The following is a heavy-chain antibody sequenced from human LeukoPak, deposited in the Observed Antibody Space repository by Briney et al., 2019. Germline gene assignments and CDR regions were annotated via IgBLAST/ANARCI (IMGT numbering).Heavy chain of an antibody. D-gene: IGHD1-26*01. Sequence: GGSLRLSCVASGITFSSYAMSWVRQAPGKGLEWVSGISGSSGSGRTHYIDSVKGRFIISRDNSRNTLYLQMNSLRAEDTAVYYCANSLVGATRGYWGQGTLVTVSS. CDR3: ANSLVGATRGY. V-gene: IGHV3-23*01. CDR2: ISGSSGSGRT. J-gene: IGHJ4*02. CDR1: GITFSSYA.